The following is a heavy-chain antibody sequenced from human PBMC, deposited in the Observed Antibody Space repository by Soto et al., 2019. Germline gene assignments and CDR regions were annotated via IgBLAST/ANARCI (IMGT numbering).Heavy chain of an antibody. Sequence: PGGSLRLSCAASGFTFSSYAMSWVRQAPGKGLEWVSAISGSGGSTYYADSVKGRFTIPRDNSKNTLYLQMNSLRAEDTAVYYCAKADSGNETEGDVFDIWGQGTMVTVSS. CDR1: GFTFSSYA. CDR2: ISGSGGST. CDR3: AKADSGNETEGDVFDI. J-gene: IGHJ3*02. V-gene: IGHV3-23*01. D-gene: IGHD5-12*01.